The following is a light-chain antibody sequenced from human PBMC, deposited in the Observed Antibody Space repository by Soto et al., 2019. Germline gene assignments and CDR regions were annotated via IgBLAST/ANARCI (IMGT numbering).Light chain of an antibody. Sequence: EIVLTQSPATLSLCPGERATLSCRASQTSTNNYLAWYQQKLGQRPRLLLFGASSRATGIPDRFSGSGSGSDFTLTISRLEPEDFAVYYCQQYGSSPWTFGQGTKVDIK. V-gene: IGKV3-20*01. CDR2: GAS. CDR3: QQYGSSPWT. CDR1: QTSTNNY. J-gene: IGKJ1*01.